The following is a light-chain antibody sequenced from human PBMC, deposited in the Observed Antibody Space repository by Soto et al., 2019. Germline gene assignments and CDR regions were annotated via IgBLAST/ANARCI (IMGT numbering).Light chain of an antibody. Sequence: QSALTQPPSASGSPGQSVTISCTGTSSDVGGYNYVSWYQQHPGKAPKLMIYEVSKRPSGVPDRFSGSKSGNTASLTVSGLQAEDVADYYCSSYADINNVVLGGGTKLTVL. CDR1: SSDVGGYNY. CDR3: SSYADINNVV. J-gene: IGLJ2*01. CDR2: EVS. V-gene: IGLV2-8*01.